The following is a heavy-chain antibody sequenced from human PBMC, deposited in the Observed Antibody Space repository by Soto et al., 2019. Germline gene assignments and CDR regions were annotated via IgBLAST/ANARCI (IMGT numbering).Heavy chain of an antibody. CDR1: GGSISSSSYY. CDR2: IYYSGST. Sequence: SETLSLTCTVSGGSISSSSYYWGWIRQPPGKGLEWIGSIYYSGSTYYNPSLKSRVTISVDTSKNQFSLKLSSVTAADTAVYYCARHYYDFWSGYSLDYFDYWGQGTLVTVS. J-gene: IGHJ4*02. CDR3: ARHYYDFWSGYSLDYFDY. D-gene: IGHD3-3*01. V-gene: IGHV4-39*01.